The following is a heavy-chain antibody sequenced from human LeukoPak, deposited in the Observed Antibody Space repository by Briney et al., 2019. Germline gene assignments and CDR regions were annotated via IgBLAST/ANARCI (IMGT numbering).Heavy chain of an antibody. CDR2: ISGDGTTI. V-gene: IGHV3-48*03. D-gene: IGHD4-11*01. CDR1: GFIFSSHE. Sequence: GGSLRLSCEASGFIFSSHEMNWVRQSPGKGLEWLSYISGDGTTIYYEDSVKGRFTISRDNAKKSLSLQMNSLRVEDTAVYYCAKDAQRGFDYSNSLQNWGQGILVTVSS. CDR3: AKDAQRGFDYSNSLQN. J-gene: IGHJ1*01.